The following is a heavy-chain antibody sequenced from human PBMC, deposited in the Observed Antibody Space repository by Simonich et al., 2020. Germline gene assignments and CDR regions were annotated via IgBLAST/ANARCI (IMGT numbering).Heavy chain of an antibody. V-gene: IGHV4-59*08. J-gene: IGHJ4*02. CDR2: IYYRGST. CDR1: GGSISSYY. CDR3: ARLPDY. Sequence: QVQLQESGPGLVKPSETLSLTCTVSGGSISSYYWSWIRQPPGKGLEWIGYIYYRGSTNYNPSLQSRVTISVDTSKNQFSLKLSSVTAADTAVYYCARLPDYWGQGTLVTVSS.